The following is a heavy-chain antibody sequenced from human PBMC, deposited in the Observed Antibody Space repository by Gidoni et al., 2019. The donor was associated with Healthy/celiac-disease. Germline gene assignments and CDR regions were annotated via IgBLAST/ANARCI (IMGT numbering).Heavy chain of an antibody. J-gene: IGHJ6*02. Sequence: QVQLVQSGAEVKKPGASVKVSCKPSGYTFTGYYMPWVRQAPGQGLAWMGWINPNSGGTNYAQKFQGRVTMTRDTSISTAYMELSRLRSDDTAVYYCARGVSYYGSGSYDPYYYYGMDVWGQGTTVTVSS. D-gene: IGHD3-10*01. CDR3: ARGVSYYGSGSYDPYYYYGMDV. CDR2: INPNSGGT. V-gene: IGHV1-2*02. CDR1: GYTFTGYY.